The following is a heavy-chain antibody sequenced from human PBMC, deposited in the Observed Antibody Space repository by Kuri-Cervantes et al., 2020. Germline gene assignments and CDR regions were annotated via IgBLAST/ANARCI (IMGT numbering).Heavy chain of an antibody. V-gene: IGHV1-69*13. CDR3: ARGLYCSGGSCYFGYYYYYGMDV. D-gene: IGHD2-15*01. CDR2: IIPIFGTA. CDR1: GGTFSSYA. Sequence: SVKVSCKASGGTFSSYAISWVRQAPGQGLEWMGGIIPIFGTANYAQKFQGRVTITADESTSTAYMELSSLRSEDTAVYYCARGLYCSGGSCYFGYYYYYGMDVWGQGTTVTVSS. J-gene: IGHJ6*02.